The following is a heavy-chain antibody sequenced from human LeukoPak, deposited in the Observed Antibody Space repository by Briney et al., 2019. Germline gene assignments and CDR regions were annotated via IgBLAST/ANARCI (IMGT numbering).Heavy chain of an antibody. CDR2: ISYDGSNK. D-gene: IGHD6-13*01. V-gene: IGHV3-30*18. CDR3: AKDKGYSSSWANFDY. CDR1: GFTFSSYG. J-gene: IGHJ4*02. Sequence: GGSLRLSCAASGFTFSSYGMHWVRQAPGKGLEWVAVISYDGSNKYYADSVKGRFTISRDNSKNTLYLQMNSLRAEDTALYYCAKDKGYSSSWANFDYWGQGTLVTVSS.